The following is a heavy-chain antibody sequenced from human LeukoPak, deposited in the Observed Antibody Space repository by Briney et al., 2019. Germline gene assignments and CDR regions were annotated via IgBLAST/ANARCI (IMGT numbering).Heavy chain of an antibody. CDR2: IRSKTFGETT. CDR1: GFVFGDYG. CDR3: SMVVPAARAERNWFDP. J-gene: IGHJ5*02. V-gene: IGHV3-49*05. Sequence: NPGRSLRLSCTASGFVFGDYGVSWFRQSPGKGLEWVGFIRSKTFGETTEYAASVTGRFSISRDDSISIAHLQMNNLKTEDTAAYHCSMVVPAARAERNWFDPWGQGTLVTVSS. D-gene: IGHD2-2*01.